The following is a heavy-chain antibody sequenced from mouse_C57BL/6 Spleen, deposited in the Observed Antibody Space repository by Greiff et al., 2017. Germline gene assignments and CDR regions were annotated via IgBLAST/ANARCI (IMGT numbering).Heavy chain of an antibody. CDR3: ARSNQGSGWYFDV. V-gene: IGHV1-7*01. J-gene: IGHJ1*03. D-gene: IGHD1-1*01. CDR1: GYTFTSYW. CDR2: IYPSSGNT. Sequence: QVQLQQSGAELAKPGASVKLSCKASGYTFTSYWINWVKQRPGQGLEWIGNIYPSSGNTNYNEKFKDKATLTADKSSSTAYMQLSSLTYEDSAVYYCARSNQGSGWYFDVWGKGTTVTVSS.